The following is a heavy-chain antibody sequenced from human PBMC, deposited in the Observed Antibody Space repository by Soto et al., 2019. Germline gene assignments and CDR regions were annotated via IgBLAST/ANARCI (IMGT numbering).Heavy chain of an antibody. D-gene: IGHD1-26*01. J-gene: IGHJ3*02. CDR3: ARQPWELLFMDAFDI. CDR2: IYYSGST. CDR1: GGSLSSSSYY. V-gene: IGHV4-39*01. Sequence: PSETLSLTCTVSGGSLSSSSYYWGWIRQPPGKGLEWIGSIYYSGSTYYNPSLKSRVTISVDTSKNQFSLKLSSVTTADTAVYYCARQPWELLFMDAFDIWGQGTMVTVSS.